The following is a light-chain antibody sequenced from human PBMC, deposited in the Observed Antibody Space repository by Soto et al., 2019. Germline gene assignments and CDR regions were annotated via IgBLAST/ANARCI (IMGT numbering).Light chain of an antibody. V-gene: IGKV1-5*03. J-gene: IGKJ1*01. CDR2: KAS. Sequence: DIQMTQSPSTLSASVGDRVTITCRASQSISSWLAWYQQKPGKAPKLLIYKASSLESGVPSRFSGSGSGTEFTPTINSLQPDDFATYYCQQYNSYPWTFGQGTKVEIK. CDR3: QQYNSYPWT. CDR1: QSISSW.